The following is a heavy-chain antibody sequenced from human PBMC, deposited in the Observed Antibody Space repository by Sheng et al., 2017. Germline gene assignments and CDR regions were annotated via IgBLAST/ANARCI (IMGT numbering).Heavy chain of an antibody. CDR2: ISGSGGST. CDR1: GFIFSIYA. J-gene: IGHJ4*02. D-gene: IGHD4-17*01. CDR3: AKTVDYADYNYY. V-gene: IGHV3-23*04. Sequence: EVQLVESGGGLVQPGGSLRVSCAASGFIFSIYAMSWVRQAPGKGLEWVSAISGSGGSTYYADSVKGRFTISRDNSKNTLYLQMNSLRAEDTAVYYCAKTVDYADYNYYWGQGTLVTVSS.